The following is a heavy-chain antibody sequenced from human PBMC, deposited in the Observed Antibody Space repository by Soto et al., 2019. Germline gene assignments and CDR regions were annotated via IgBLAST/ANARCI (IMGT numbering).Heavy chain of an antibody. J-gene: IGHJ6*03. D-gene: IGHD6-19*01. CDR2: INHSGST. Sequence: SETLSLTFAVYGGSFSGYYWSWIRQPPGKGLEWIGEINHSGSTNYNPSLKSRVTISVDTSKNQFSLKLSSVTAADTAVYYCARSSSGWYYYYYMDVWGKGTTVTVSS. CDR1: GGSFSGYY. CDR3: ARSSSGWYYYYYMDV. V-gene: IGHV4-34*01.